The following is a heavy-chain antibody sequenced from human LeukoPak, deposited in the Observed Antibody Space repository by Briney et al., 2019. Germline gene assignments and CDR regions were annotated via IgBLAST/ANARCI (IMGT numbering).Heavy chain of an antibody. CDR1: GYSISSSYY. V-gene: IGHV4-61*02. Sequence: PSETLSLTCTVSGYSISSSYYWSWIRQPAGKGLEWIGRFYTSGSTNYNPSLKSRVTISVDTSKNQFSLKLNSVTAADTAVYYCARGRDGYNFLNRGEYYYFDYWGQGTLVTVSS. D-gene: IGHD5-24*01. CDR2: FYTSGST. CDR3: ARGRDGYNFLNRGEYYYFDY. J-gene: IGHJ4*02.